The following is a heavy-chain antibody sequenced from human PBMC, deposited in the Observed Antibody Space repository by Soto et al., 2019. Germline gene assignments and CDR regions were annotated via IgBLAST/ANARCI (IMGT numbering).Heavy chain of an antibody. D-gene: IGHD2-2*01. V-gene: IGHV1-58*01. CDR3: ARWRVRGYCSSTSCYYWFDP. CDR2: IVVGSGNT. Sequence: GASVKVSCKASGFTFTSSAVQWVRQARGQRLEWIGWIVVGSGNTNYAQKFQGRVTITADKSTSTAYMELSSLRSEDTAVYYCARWRVRGYCSSTSCYYWFDPWGQGTLVTVSS. J-gene: IGHJ5*02. CDR1: GFTFTSSA.